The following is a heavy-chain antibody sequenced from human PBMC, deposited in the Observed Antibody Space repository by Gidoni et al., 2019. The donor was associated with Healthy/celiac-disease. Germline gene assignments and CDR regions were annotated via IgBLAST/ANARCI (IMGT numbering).Heavy chain of an antibody. CDR2: IYWDDDK. V-gene: IGHV2-5*02. D-gene: IGHD1-26*01. CDR3: AHTGWELLRRYFDY. CDR1: GSSLSTSGVG. J-gene: IGHJ4*02. Sequence: TLKDPGPTLGNPTQTLPLTCPFSGSSLSTSGVGLGWIRQPPGKALEWLALIYWDDDKRYSPSLKSRLTITKDTSKNQVVLTMTNMDPVDTATYYCAHTGWELLRRYFDYWGQGTLVTVSA.